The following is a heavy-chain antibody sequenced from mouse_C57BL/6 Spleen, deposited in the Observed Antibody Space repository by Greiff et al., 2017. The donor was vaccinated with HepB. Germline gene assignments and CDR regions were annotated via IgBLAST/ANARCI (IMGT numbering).Heavy chain of an antibody. CDR2: ISSGGSYT. CDR1: GYSFHGYS. J-gene: IGHJ2*01. V-gene: IGHV5-6*01. CDR3: DRDLHSFSFDY. D-gene: IGHD2-1*01. Sequence: VQLQESGRELLNPGGSLQLPCAASGYSFHGYSMYWVRQTPDKRLEWVATISSGGSYTYYPDSVKGRFTISRDNAKNTLYLQMSSLKSDYSYIYCDDRDLHSFSFDY.